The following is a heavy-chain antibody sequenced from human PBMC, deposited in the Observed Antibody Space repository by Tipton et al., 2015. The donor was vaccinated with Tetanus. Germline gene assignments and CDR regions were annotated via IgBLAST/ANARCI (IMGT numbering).Heavy chain of an antibody. CDR2: ISGSGGST. V-gene: IGHV3-23*01. CDR1: GFSLSSYA. J-gene: IGHJ3*02. Sequence: SLRLSCAASGFSLSSYAMSWVRQAPGKGLEWVSGISGSGGSTYYADSVKGRFTISRDNSKNMLFLQMNSLRAEDTAVYFCATMRSSEALDIWGQGTMVTVS. D-gene: IGHD3-22*01. CDR3: ATMRSSEALDI.